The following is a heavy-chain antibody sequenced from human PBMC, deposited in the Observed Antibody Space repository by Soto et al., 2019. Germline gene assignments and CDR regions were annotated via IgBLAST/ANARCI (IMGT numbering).Heavy chain of an antibody. Sequence: EVQLVESGGGLVQPGGSLRLSCAASGFTFSSYWMSWVRQAPGKGLEWVANIKQDGSEKYYVDSVKGRFTISRDNAKNSLYLQMTSLGAEETAGYCCARVVAWTTSPNSWGQGTLVTVSS. CDR3: ARVVAWTTSPNS. D-gene: IGHD4-17*01. V-gene: IGHV3-7*04. CDR2: IKQDGSEK. J-gene: IGHJ4*02. CDR1: GFTFSSYW.